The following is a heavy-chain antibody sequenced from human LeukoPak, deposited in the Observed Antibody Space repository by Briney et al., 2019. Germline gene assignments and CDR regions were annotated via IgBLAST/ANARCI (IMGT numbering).Heavy chain of an antibody. J-gene: IGHJ4*02. Sequence: SETLSLTCAVYGGSFSGYYWSWIRQPPGKGLEWIGEINHSGSTSYNPSLKSRVTISVDTSKNQFSLKLSSVTAADTAVYYCARAGPAHAPSTFGVVIRLYSFDYWGQGTLVTVSS. V-gene: IGHV4-34*01. CDR2: INHSGST. CDR1: GGSFSGYY. D-gene: IGHD3-3*01. CDR3: ARAGPAHAPSTFGVVIRLYSFDY.